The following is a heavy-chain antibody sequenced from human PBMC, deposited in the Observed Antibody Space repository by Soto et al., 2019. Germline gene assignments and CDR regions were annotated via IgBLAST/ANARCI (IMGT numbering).Heavy chain of an antibody. CDR2: ITSSGSTI. V-gene: IGHV3-11*01. D-gene: IGHD5-18*01. Sequence: GGSLRLSCAASGFTFSDYYMSWIRQAPGKGLEWVSYITSSGSTIYYADSVKGRFTISRDNAKNSLYLQMNSLRAEDTAVYYCAREKTAMVTVDYWGQGXLVTVYS. CDR3: AREKTAMVTVDY. CDR1: GFTFSDYY. J-gene: IGHJ4*02.